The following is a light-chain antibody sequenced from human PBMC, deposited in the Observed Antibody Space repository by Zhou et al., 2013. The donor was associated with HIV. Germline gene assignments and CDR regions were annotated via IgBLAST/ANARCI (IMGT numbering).Light chain of an antibody. CDR2: EAS. CDR1: QSVSNW. V-gene: IGKV1-5*03. Sequence: DIQMTQSPSTVSASLGDRVTITCRASQSVSNWLAWYQQRPGEAPKLLVYEASRLRSGVASRFSGSGSGTQFTLTISNLQPGDVGTYYCQEYSSYSRYTFGQGTKLDI. J-gene: IGKJ2*01. CDR3: QEYSSYSRYT.